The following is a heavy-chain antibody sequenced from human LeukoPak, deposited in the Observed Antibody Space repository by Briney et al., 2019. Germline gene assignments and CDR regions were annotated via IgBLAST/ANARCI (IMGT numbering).Heavy chain of an antibody. V-gene: IGHV1-18*01. CDR3: ARDSGHGSGVIYCYYYYMDV. D-gene: IGHD3-10*01. CDR1: GYTFTSYG. CDR2: ISAYNGNT. Sequence: ASVKVSCKASGYTFTSYGISWVRQAPGQGLEWMGWISAYNGNTNYAQKLQGRVTMTTDTSTSTAYMELRSLRSDDTAVYYCARDSGHGSGVIYCYYYYMDVWGKGTTVTISS. J-gene: IGHJ6*03.